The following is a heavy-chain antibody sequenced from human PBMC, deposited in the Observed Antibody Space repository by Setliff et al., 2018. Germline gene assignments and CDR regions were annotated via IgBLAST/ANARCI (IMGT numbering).Heavy chain of an antibody. CDR2: IYYSGST. J-gene: IGHJ6*02. Sequence: ETLSLTCTVSGGSISSSSYYWGWIRQPPGKGLEWIGSIYYSGSTYYNPSLKSRVTISVDTSKNQFSLKLSSVTAADTAVYYCARVSMYSSSWYYYYYGMDVWGQGTTVTVSS. CDR1: GGSISSSSYY. CDR3: ARVSMYSSSWYYYYYGMDV. D-gene: IGHD6-13*01. V-gene: IGHV4-39*07.